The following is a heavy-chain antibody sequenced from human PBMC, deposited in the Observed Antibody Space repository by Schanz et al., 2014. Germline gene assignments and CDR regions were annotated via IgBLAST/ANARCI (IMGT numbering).Heavy chain of an antibody. CDR1: GFTFSSYA. CDR3: AKGRTVWSGSDRKYYFDY. J-gene: IGHJ4*02. D-gene: IGHD1-26*01. Sequence: EVQLVESGGGLVQPGGSLRFSCAASGFTFSSYAMSWVRQAPGKGLEWVSAISGSGGSTYYADSVKGRYTISRDNSKNTLYLQMNSLRAEDTAIYYCAKGRTVWSGSDRKYYFDYWGQGTLVTVSS. CDR2: ISGSGGST. V-gene: IGHV3-23*04.